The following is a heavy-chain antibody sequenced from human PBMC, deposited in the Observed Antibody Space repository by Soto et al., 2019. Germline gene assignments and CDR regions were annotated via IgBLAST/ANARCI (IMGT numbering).Heavy chain of an antibody. Sequence: SQTLSLTCAVSGDSVSTNSAAWNWIRQSQSRDLEWLGRTYYRSKWYNDYAVSVKSRININADTSKNQISLQLNSVTPEDTAVYYCARAGPDYYYYGLDVWGQGTTVTVSS. CDR2: TYYRSKWYN. CDR3: ARAGPDYYYYGLDV. V-gene: IGHV6-1*01. J-gene: IGHJ6*02. D-gene: IGHD3-10*01. CDR1: GDSVSTNSAA.